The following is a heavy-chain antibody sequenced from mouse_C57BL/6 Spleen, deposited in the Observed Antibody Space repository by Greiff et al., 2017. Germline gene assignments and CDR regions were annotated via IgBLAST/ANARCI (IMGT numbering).Heavy chain of an antibody. CDR1: GFTFSSYA. CDR3: ARGGPDENFGY. CDR2: ISDGGSYT. Sequence: EVKLMESGGGLVKPGGSLKLSCAASGFTFSSYAMSWVRQTPEKRLEWVATISDGGSYTYYPDNVKGRFTISRDNAKNNLYLQMSHLKSEDTAMYYCARGGPDENFGYWGQGTTLTVSS. J-gene: IGHJ2*01. V-gene: IGHV5-4*03.